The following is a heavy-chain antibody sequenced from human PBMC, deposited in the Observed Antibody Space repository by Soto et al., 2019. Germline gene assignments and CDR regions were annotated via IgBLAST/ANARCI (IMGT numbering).Heavy chain of an antibody. CDR2: INPNSGGT. D-gene: IGHD3-10*01. CDR1: GYTFTGYY. Sequence: ASVKVSCKASGYTFTGYYMHWVRQAPGRGLEWMGWINPNSGGTNYAQKFQGRVTMTRDTSISTAYMELSRLRSGDTAVYYCARVRITARTEGWFDPWGQGTLVTVSS. V-gene: IGHV1-2*02. CDR3: ARVRITARTEGWFDP. J-gene: IGHJ5*02.